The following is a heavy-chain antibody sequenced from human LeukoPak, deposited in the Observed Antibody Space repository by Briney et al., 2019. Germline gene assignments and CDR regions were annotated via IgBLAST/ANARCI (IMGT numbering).Heavy chain of an antibody. V-gene: IGHV1-69*13. CDR3: ARGGYSSTWSYDFDY. Sequence: GASVKVSCKASGGTFSSYAISWVRQAPGQGLEWMGGIIPIFGTANYAQKFQGRVTITADESTSTAYMELSSLRSEDTAVYYCARGGYSSTWSYDFDYWGQGTLVTVSS. D-gene: IGHD6-13*01. CDR2: IIPIFGTA. CDR1: GGTFSSYA. J-gene: IGHJ4*02.